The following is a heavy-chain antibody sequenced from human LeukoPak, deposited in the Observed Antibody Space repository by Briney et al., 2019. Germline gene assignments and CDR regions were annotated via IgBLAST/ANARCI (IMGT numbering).Heavy chain of an antibody. CDR2: ISGSGGST. CDR1: GFTFNSYN. J-gene: IGHJ4*02. V-gene: IGHV3-23*01. D-gene: IGHD3-10*01. Sequence: GGSLRLSCAAPGFTFNSYNMNWVRQAPGKGLEWVSAISGSGGSTYYADSVKGRFTISRDNSKNTLYLQMNSLRAEDTAVYYCATLHRGAMNYWGQGTLVTVSS. CDR3: ATLHRGAMNY.